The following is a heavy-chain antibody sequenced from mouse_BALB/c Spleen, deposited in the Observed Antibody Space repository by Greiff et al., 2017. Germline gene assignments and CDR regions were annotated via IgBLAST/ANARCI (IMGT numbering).Heavy chain of an antibody. J-gene: IGHJ1*01. CDR2: IWGDGST. CDR3: ARDPNYYGSLYWYFDV. CDR1: GFSLTGYG. Sequence: VMLVESGPGLVAPSQSLSITCTVSGFSLTGYGVNWVRQPPGKGLEWLGMIWGDGSTDYNSALKSRLSISKDNSKSQVFLKMNSLQTDDTARYYCARDPNYYGSLYWYFDVWGAGTTVTVSS. D-gene: IGHD1-1*01. V-gene: IGHV2-6-7*01.